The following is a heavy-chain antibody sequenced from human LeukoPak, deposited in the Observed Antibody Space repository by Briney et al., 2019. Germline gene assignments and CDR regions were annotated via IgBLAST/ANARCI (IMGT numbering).Heavy chain of an antibody. D-gene: IGHD2-21*01. CDR3: ARRYWGFDY. CDR1: GFTFSSYA. CDR2: IKQDGSEK. J-gene: IGHJ4*02. Sequence: GGSLRLSCAASGFTFSSYAMSWVRQAPGKGLEWVANIKQDGSEKYYVDSVKGRFTISRDNAKNSLYLQMNSLRAEDTAVYYCARRYWGFDYWGQGTLVTVSS. V-gene: IGHV3-7*01.